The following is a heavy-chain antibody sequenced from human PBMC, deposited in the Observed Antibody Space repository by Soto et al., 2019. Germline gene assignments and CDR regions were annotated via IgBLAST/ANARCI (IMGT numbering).Heavy chain of an antibody. V-gene: IGHV3-33*01. J-gene: IGHJ3*02. CDR1: GFMFSNHG. CDR2: IWSDGNNR. Sequence: GGSLRLSCAASGFMFSNHGMHWVRQAPGKGLEWVAVIWSDGNNRYYADSVKGRFTISRDNAKNSLYLQMNSLRAEDTAVYYCARVGRGTYDAFDIWGQGTMVTVSS. D-gene: IGHD1-7*01. CDR3: ARVGRGTYDAFDI.